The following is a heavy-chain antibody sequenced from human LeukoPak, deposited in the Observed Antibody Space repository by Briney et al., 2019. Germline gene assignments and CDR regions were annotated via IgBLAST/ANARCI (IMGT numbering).Heavy chain of an antibody. D-gene: IGHD3-16*01. V-gene: IGHV4-59*01. CDR2: IYYSGST. Sequence: ASETLSLTCSVSGYSISSYYWSWIRQPPGKGLEWIGYIYYSGSTNYNPSLKSRVTISVDTSKNQVSLKLTSVTAADTAVYHCARGLNWFTFWGQGTLVTVSS. CDR3: ARGLNWFTF. CDR1: GYSISSYY. J-gene: IGHJ4*02.